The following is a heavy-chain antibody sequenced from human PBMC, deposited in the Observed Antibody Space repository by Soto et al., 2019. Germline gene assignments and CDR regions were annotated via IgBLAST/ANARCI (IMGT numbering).Heavy chain of an antibody. J-gene: IGHJ6*02. CDR1: GGSISSSSYY. CDR2: IYYSGST. V-gene: IGHV4-39*02. D-gene: IGHD6-19*01. Sequence: PSETLSLTCAVSGGSISSSSYYWGWIRQPPGKGLEWIGSIYYSGSTYYNPSLKSRVTISVDTSKNQFSLKLSSVTAADTAVYYCARDEAGISYYYYGMDVWGQGTTVTVSS. CDR3: ARDEAGISYYYYGMDV.